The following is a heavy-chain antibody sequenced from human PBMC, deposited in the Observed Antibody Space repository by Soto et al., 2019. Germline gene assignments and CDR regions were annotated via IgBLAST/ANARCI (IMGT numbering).Heavy chain of an antibody. V-gene: IGHV4-34*01. J-gene: IGHJ5*02. CDR3: ATTNWNHNWFDP. CDR1: GGSFSGYY. D-gene: IGHD1-1*01. CDR2: INHRGST. Sequence: QVQLQQWGAGLLKSSETLSLTCAVFGGSFSGYYWSWIRQPPGKGLEWIGEINHRGSTNYNPSLKSRVTISVDPSKNQFSLKLSSVTAADTAVYYCATTNWNHNWFDPWGQGTLVTVSS.